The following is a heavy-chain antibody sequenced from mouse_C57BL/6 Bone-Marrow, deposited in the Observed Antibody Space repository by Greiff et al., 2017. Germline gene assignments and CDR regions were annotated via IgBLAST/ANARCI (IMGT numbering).Heavy chain of an antibody. Sequence: VQLQQSGPELVKPGASVKISCKASGYTFTDYYMNWVKPSHGKSLEWIGDINPNNGGTSYNQKFKGKATLTVDKSSSTAYMELRSLTSEDSAVYYCARRYYGSSYDFDYWGQGTTLTVSS. CDR1: GYTFTDYY. CDR3: ARRYYGSSYDFDY. V-gene: IGHV1-26*01. D-gene: IGHD1-1*01. J-gene: IGHJ2*01. CDR2: INPNNGGT.